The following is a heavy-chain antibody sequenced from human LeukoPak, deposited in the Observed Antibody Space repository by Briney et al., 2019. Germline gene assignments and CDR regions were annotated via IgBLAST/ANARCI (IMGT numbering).Heavy chain of an antibody. CDR1: GFSFSSYA. D-gene: IGHD1-26*01. CDR3: AKDLGGSYETIYYDAFEI. J-gene: IGHJ3*02. CDR2: ISGSGGST. V-gene: IGHV3-23*01. Sequence: GGSLRLSCAASGFSFSSYAMTWVRQAPGKGLEWVSAISGSGGSTSNADSVKGRFTISRDNSKNTLSLQMNSLRAEDTAVYYCAKDLGGSYETIYYDAFEIWGQGTMVTVSS.